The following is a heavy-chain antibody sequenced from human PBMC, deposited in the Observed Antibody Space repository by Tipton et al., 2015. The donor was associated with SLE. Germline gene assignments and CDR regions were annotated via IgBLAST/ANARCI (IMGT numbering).Heavy chain of an antibody. V-gene: IGHV3-48*02. CDR1: GFAFGTYG. Sequence: SLRLSCAASGFAFGTYGMNWVRQAPGKGLEWVAYISSIMDATYYADSVKGRFTISRDNAKNSLHLQMNSLRDEDTAVYYCARDWSYSFDYWGQGTLVTVSS. D-gene: IGHD1-26*01. J-gene: IGHJ4*02. CDR3: ARDWSYSFDY. CDR2: ISSIMDAT.